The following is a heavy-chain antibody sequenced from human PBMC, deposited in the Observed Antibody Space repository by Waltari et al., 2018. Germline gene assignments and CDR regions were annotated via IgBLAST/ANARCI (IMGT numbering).Heavy chain of an antibody. D-gene: IGHD1-26*01. V-gene: IGHV4-59*01. CDR1: GGSISSYY. CDR3: ARDRRSGSYSDAFDI. J-gene: IGHJ3*02. CDR2: IYYSGST. Sequence: QVQLQESGPGLVKPSETLSLTCTVSGGSISSYYWRWIRQPPGKGLEWIGYIYYSGSTNYNPSLKSRVTISVDTSKNQFSLKLSSVTAADTAVYYCARDRRSGSYSDAFDIWGQGTMVTVSS.